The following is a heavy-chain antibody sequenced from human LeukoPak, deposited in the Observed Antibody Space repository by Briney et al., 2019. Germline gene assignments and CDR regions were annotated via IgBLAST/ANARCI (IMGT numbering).Heavy chain of an antibody. J-gene: IGHJ4*02. V-gene: IGHV1-18*01. D-gene: IGHD3-10*01. CDR2: ISAYNGNT. CDR3: AKHYYGSGSYPYYFDY. Sequence: ASVKVSCKASGYTFTSYGISWVRQAPGQGLEWMGWISAYNGNTNYAQKFQGRVTITADKSTSTAYMELSSLRSEDTAVYYCAKHYYGSGSYPYYFDYWGQGTLVTVSS. CDR1: GYTFTSYG.